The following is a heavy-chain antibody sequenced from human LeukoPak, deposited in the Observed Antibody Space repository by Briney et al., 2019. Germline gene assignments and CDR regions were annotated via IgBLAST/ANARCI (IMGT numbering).Heavy chain of an antibody. Sequence: PGGSMRLSCAASGFTFSSYGMHWVRQAPGKGLVWVSRINSDVSSTSYADSVKGRFTISRDNAKNTLYLQMNSLRAEDTAVYYCARGPYDYVWGSYRFYYYGMDVWGQGTTVTVSS. V-gene: IGHV3-74*01. CDR2: INSDVSST. CDR3: ARGPYDYVWGSYRFYYYGMDV. CDR1: GFTFSSYG. D-gene: IGHD3-16*02. J-gene: IGHJ6*02.